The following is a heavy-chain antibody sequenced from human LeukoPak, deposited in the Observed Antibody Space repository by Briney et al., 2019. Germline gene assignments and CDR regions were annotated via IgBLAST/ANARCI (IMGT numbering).Heavy chain of an antibody. CDR3: ARDWSNVVTAI. CDR1: GFTFSSYA. J-gene: IGHJ4*02. V-gene: IGHV3-30-3*01. D-gene: IGHD3-22*01. Sequence: PGRSLRLSCAASGFTFSSYAMHWVRQAPGKGLEWVAVISYDGGNKYYADSVKGRFTISRDNSKNTLYLQMNSLRAEDTAVYYCARDWSNVVTAIWGQGTLVTVSS. CDR2: ISYDGGNK.